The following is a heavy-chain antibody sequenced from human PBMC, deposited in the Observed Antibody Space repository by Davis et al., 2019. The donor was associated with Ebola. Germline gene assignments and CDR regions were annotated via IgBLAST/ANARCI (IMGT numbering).Heavy chain of an antibody. D-gene: IGHD3-3*01. CDR1: GYTFTSYA. CDR3: ARDLISPYYDFWAPYPYYYYGMDV. J-gene: IGHJ6*02. CDR2: INAGNGNT. Sequence: ASVKVSCKASGYTFTSYAMHWVRQAPGQRLEWMGWINAGNGNTKYSQKFQGRVTITRDTSASTAYMELSSLRSEDTAVYCCARDLISPYYDFWAPYPYYYYGMDVWGQGTTVTVSS. V-gene: IGHV1-3*01.